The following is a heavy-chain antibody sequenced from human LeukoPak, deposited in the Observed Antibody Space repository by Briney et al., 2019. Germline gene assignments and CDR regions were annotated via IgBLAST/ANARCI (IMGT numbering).Heavy chain of an antibody. V-gene: IGHV3-72*01. CDR1: GFTFSDYY. J-gene: IGHJ4*02. CDR3: VRRAASGYIDY. Sequence: PGGSLRLSSAASGFTFSDYYMDWVRQAPGKGLEWVGRTRNKANSYTTEYAASVAGRFTMSRDDSKNSLWLQMNSLKTDDTAVYYCVRRAASGYIDYWGQGTLVTVSS. CDR2: TRNKANSYTT. D-gene: IGHD3-22*01.